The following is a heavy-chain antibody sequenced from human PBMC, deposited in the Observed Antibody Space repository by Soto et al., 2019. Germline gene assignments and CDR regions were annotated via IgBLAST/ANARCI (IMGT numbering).Heavy chain of an antibody. J-gene: IGHJ4*02. CDR1: RFTFSSYA. V-gene: IGHV3-30*18. Sequence: RGGSLRLWWGASRFTFSSYAMQWVRHSPGKGLVRVAVISNDGSDTYHADSFWGRFTISRDQSKKTLYLQMNSLRDEDKAVYYCAKDGDVAAAGYFFDYWGQGALVTVSS. D-gene: IGHD6-13*01. CDR3: AKDGDVAAAGYFFDY. CDR2: ISNDGSDT.